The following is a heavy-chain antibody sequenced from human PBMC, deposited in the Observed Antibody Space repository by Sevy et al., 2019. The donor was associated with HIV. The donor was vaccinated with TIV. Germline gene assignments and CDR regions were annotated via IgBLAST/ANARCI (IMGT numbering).Heavy chain of an antibody. Sequence: GGSLRLSCAASGFTFSSYSMNWDRQAPGKGLEWVSSISSSSSYIYYADSVKGRFTISRDNAKNSLYLQMNSLRAEDTAVYYCARDRDYVWGSYRQFDYWGQGTLVTVSS. CDR2: ISSSSSYI. CDR3: ARDRDYVWGSYRQFDY. CDR1: GFTFSSYS. D-gene: IGHD3-16*02. V-gene: IGHV3-21*01. J-gene: IGHJ4*02.